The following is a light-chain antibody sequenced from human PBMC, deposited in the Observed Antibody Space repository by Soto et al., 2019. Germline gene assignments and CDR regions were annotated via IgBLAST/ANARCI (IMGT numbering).Light chain of an antibody. J-gene: IGLJ3*02. Sequence: QLVLTQSPSASASLGASVKLTCTLSGAHSNYAIAWHQQRPEKGPRYLMKLNSDGSHSKGDGIPDRFSCSSSGAERSLTISSLQSEDEADYYCQTWGTDSWVFGAGTKLTVL. CDR1: GAHSNYA. CDR2: LNSDGSH. V-gene: IGLV4-69*01. CDR3: QTWGTDSWV.